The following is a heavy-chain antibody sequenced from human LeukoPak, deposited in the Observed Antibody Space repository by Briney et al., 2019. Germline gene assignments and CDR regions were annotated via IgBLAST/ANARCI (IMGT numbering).Heavy chain of an antibody. CDR3: ARDIVSGSGSLDY. CDR1: RFSFSNYW. V-gene: IGHV3-74*01. Sequence: GGSLRLSCAASRFSFSNYWMHWVRQAPGRGLVWVSRVKSDGSNPSYADSVKGRFTISRDNAENMLYLQMNTLGAEDTAVYYCARDIVSGSGSLDYWGQGALVTVSS. J-gene: IGHJ4*02. D-gene: IGHD3-10*01. CDR2: VKSDGSNP.